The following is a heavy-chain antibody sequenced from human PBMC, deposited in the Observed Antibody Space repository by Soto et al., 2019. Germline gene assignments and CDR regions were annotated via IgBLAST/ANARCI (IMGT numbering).Heavy chain of an antibody. J-gene: IGHJ4*02. D-gene: IGHD3-22*01. Sequence: EESLRLSYTASGFTFSTYDKNWFRQPPGKGLEWFSYFSSTSTIYYADSVKGRFTISRDNAKNSLYLQMNTLRAEDTAVYYCVREDSSGYYFQYWGQET. CDR3: VREDSSGYYFQY. CDR1: GFTFSTYD. CDR2: FSSTSTI. V-gene: IGHV3-48*01.